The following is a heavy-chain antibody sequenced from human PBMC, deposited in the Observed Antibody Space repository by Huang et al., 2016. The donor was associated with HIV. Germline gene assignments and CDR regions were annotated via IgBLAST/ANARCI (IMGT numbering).Heavy chain of an antibody. CDR3: ARSAYGDLDY. D-gene: IGHD4-17*01. Sequence: QVHLVQSGAEVKKPGASVKVSCKASGYTFTKYDINWVRQAPGRGLEWMGWMHPNTGNTGFAQRFQGRVTMTRKTSITTADMELTSLTSEDTAVYYCARSAYGDLDYWGLGTLVIVSS. CDR1: GYTFTKYD. J-gene: IGHJ4*02. CDR2: MHPNTGNT. V-gene: IGHV1-8*01.